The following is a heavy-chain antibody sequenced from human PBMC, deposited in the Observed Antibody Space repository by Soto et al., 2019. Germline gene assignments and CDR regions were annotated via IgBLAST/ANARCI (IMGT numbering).Heavy chain of an antibody. D-gene: IGHD3-10*01. CDR1: GFTFSSYG. J-gene: IGHJ4*02. CDR2: ISYDGSNK. V-gene: IGHV3-30*18. CDR3: AKGRGSSAFDY. Sequence: LRLSCAASGFTFSSYGMHWVRQAPGKGLEWVAVISYDGSNKYYADSVKGRFTISRDNSKNTLYLQMNSLRAEDTAVYYCAKGRGSSAFDYWGQGTLVTVSS.